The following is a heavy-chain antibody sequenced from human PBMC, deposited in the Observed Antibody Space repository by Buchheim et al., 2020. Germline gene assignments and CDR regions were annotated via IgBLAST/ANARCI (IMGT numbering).Heavy chain of an antibody. CDR1: GGSISSGGYY. J-gene: IGHJ4*02. V-gene: IGHV4-31*03. Sequence: QVQLQESGPGLVKPSQTLSLTCTVSGGSISSGGYYWSWIRQHPGKGLEWIGEINHSGSTNYNPSLKSRVTISVDTSKNQFSLKLSSVTAADTAVYYCASPSEIHRNSRPFDYWGQGTL. CDR2: INHSGST. D-gene: IGHD4-11*01. CDR3: ASPSEIHRNSRPFDY.